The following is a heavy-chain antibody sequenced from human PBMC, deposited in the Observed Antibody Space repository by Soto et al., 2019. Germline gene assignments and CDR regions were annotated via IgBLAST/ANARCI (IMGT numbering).Heavy chain of an antibody. CDR3: ARAAKRYFDY. J-gene: IGHJ4*02. CDR2: IIPVLGPA. V-gene: IGHV1-69*06. CDR1: GVTFNTFA. Sequence: QVQLVQSGAEMKKPGSSVKVSCKTSGVTFNTFAISWVRQAPGQGLEYMGGIIPVLGPANYAQRFQGRVTITADKSTSTAYWELTNLTSEDTAVYYCARAAKRYFDYWGQGTLVTVSS.